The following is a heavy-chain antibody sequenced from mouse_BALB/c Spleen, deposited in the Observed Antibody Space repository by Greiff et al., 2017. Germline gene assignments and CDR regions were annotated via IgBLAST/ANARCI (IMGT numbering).Heavy chain of an antibody. J-gene: IGHJ3*01. D-gene: IGHD1-2*01. CDR1: GFNIKDTY. CDR2: LDPANGNT. CDR3: ARSAHYWDWFAY. V-gene: IGHV14-3*02. Sequence: DVQLQESGAELVKPGASVKLSCTASGFNIKDTYMHWVKQRPEQGLEWIGRLDPANGNTKYDPKFQGKSTITAATSSNTAYLQLSSLTSDDTAVYDFARSAHYWDWFAYWGEGTLVTVSA.